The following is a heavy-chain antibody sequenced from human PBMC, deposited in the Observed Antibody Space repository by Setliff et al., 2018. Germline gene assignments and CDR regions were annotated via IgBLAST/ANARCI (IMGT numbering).Heavy chain of an antibody. Sequence: SVKVSCKASGGTFSSYAISWVRQAPGQGLEWMGGIIPILGIANYAQKFQGRVTITADKSTSTAYVELSSLRSEDTAVYYCARNGDSSGYSYDAFDIWGQGTMVTVSS. CDR2: IIPILGIA. CDR3: ARNGDSSGYSYDAFDI. J-gene: IGHJ3*02. CDR1: GGTFSSYA. D-gene: IGHD3-22*01. V-gene: IGHV1-69*10.